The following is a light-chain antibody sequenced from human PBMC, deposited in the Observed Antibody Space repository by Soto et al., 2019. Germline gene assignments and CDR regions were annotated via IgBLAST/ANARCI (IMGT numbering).Light chain of an antibody. CDR3: QQYNNWPLALT. J-gene: IGKJ4*01. CDR1: QSVSSN. Sequence: EIVMTQSPATLSVSPGERANLSCRASQSVSSNLAWYQQKPGQAPGLLIYGASTRATGIPARFSGSGSGTEFTLTISSLQSEDFAIYYCQQYNNWPLALTFGGGTKVEIK. CDR2: GAS. V-gene: IGKV3-15*01.